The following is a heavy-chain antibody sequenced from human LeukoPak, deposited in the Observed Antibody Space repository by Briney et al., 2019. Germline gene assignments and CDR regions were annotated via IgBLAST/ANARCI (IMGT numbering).Heavy chain of an antibody. V-gene: IGHV2-5*01. Sequence: SGPTLVKPTQTLTLTCTFSGFSLSPRGVGVGWIRQPPGKALEWLALIYWNDDKRYSPSLKSRLTITKDTSENQVVLTMTNMDPADTATYYCAHSIGSGWSQYYFDYWGQGTLVTVSS. CDR1: GFSLSPRGVG. CDR2: IYWNDDK. CDR3: AHSIGSGWSQYYFDY. D-gene: IGHD6-19*01. J-gene: IGHJ4*02.